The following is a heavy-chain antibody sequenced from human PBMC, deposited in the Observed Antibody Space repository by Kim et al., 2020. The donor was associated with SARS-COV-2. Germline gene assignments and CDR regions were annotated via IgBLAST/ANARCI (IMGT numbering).Heavy chain of an antibody. CDR1: GLIFSNSA. V-gene: IGHV3-30*04. CDR2: ISYDESNK. D-gene: IGHD1-26*01. Sequence: GGSLRLSCAASGLIFSNSAMHWVRQAPGKGLEWVAVISYDESNKEYADSVKGRFTISRDNSKTTLYLQMNSLRDEDTAVYYCARDLGIDYWGQGTLVTVSS. CDR3: ARDLGIDY. J-gene: IGHJ4*02.